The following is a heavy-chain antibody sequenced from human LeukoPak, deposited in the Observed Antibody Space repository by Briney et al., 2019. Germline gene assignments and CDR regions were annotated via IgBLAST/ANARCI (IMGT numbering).Heavy chain of an antibody. V-gene: IGHV3-20*04. CDR2: INWNGGST. Sequence: GGSPRLSCAASGFTFDDYGMSWVRQAPGKGLEWVSGINWNGGSTGYADSVKGRFTISRDNAKNSLYLQMNSLRAEDTALYYCARDRDNWNDDGFDYWGQGTLVTVSS. CDR1: GFTFDDYG. J-gene: IGHJ4*02. D-gene: IGHD1-1*01. CDR3: ARDRDNWNDDGFDY.